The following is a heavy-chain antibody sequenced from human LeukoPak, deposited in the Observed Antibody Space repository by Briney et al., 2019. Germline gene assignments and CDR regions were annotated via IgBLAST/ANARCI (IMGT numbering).Heavy chain of an antibody. D-gene: IGHD2-8*02. CDR3: ATLYYHGGVYHPFEF. CDR1: GFTLSDHY. V-gene: IGHV3-72*01. Sequence: GRSLRLSCAASGFTLSDHYVDWVRQAPGKGLEWIGHTRTKAHGYRAEYVASVKGRFTMSGDASENSVYLQMNSLRAEDTAVYYCATLYYHGGVYHPFEFWGQGTLVTVSS. J-gene: IGHJ4*02. CDR2: TRTKAHGYRA.